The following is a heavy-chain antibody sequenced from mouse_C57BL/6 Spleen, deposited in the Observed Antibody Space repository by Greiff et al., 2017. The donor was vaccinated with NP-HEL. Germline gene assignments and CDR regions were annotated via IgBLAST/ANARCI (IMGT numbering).Heavy chain of an antibody. CDR2: INPGSGGT. J-gene: IGHJ3*01. CDR3: AREDYGSCDVAY. D-gene: IGHD1-1*01. CDR1: GYAFTNYL. V-gene: IGHV1-54*01. Sequence: VQLQQSGAELVRPGTSVKVSCKASGYAFTNYLIEWVKQRPGQGLEWIGVINPGSGGTNYNEKFKGKATLTADKSSSTAYMQLSSLTSEDSAVYFCAREDYGSCDVAYWGQGTLVTVSA.